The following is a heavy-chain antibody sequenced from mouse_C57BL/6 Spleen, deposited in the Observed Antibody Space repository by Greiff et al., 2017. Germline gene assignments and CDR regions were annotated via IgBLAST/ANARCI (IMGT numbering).Heavy chain of an antibody. D-gene: IGHD2-5*01. Sequence: VHVQQSGAELVRPGASVKLSCTASGFNIKDYYMHWVKQRPEQGLEWIGRIDPEDGDTEYAPKFQGKATMTADTSSNTAYLQLSSLTSEDTAVYYCTTCSNYYYVGYWGQGTTLTSST. V-gene: IGHV14-1*01. CDR1: GFNIKDYY. CDR3: TTCSNYYYVGY. CDR2: IDPEDGDT. J-gene: IGHJ2*01.